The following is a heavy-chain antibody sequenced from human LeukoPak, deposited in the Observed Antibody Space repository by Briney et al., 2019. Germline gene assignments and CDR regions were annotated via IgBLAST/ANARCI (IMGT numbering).Heavy chain of an antibody. CDR2: IRGYNGNT. D-gene: IGHD6-19*01. CDR1: GYTLTTHG. V-gene: IGHV1-18*01. CDR3: AMWAGIAEAGFEGPFDY. J-gene: IGHJ4*02. Sequence: ASVKVSCKASGYTLTTHGLSWVRQAPGQGPEWMGRIRGYNGNTNYAQEFQGRVTMTTDTSTNTAYMELRSLRSDDTAVYYCAMWAGIAEAGFEGPFDYWGQGTLVTVSS.